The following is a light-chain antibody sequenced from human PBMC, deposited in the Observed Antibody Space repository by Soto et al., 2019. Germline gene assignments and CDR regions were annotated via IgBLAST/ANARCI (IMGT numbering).Light chain of an antibody. V-gene: IGLV2-14*01. CDR3: SAYTTSNTWV. J-gene: IGLJ3*02. CDR1: SSDIGAYNY. CDR2: EVT. Sequence: QSALTQPASVSGSPGQSITISCTGTSSDIGAYNYVSWYQQHPGKAPKLLIYEVTNRPSGVSDRFSGSKSGNTASLTISGLQAEDEPNYYCSAYTTSNTWVFGGGTKLTVL.